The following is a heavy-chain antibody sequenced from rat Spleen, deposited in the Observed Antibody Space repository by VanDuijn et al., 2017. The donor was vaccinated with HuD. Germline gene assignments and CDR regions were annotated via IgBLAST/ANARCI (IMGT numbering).Heavy chain of an antibody. CDR2: LNSAGNT. J-gene: IGHJ2*01. CDR3: ARTYDGMYYSDY. D-gene: IGHD1-12*02. CDR1: GYSIPSGYG. V-gene: IGHV3-3*01. Sequence: EVQLQESGPGLVKPSQSLSLTCSVTGYSIPSGYGWNWIRKFPGNKLEWMGYLNSAGNTNNNPSLKGRISITRDTSKNPFFLQVNSVTTEDTATYYCARTYDGMYYSDYWGQGVMVTVSS.